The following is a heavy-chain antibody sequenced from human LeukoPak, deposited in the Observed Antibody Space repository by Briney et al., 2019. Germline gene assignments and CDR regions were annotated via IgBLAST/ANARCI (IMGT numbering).Heavy chain of an antibody. Sequence: GGSLRLSCAASGFTFSSYGMHWVRQAPGKGLEWVAFIRYDGSNKYYADSVKGRFTISRDNSKNTLYLQMNSLRAEGTAVYYCAKVNCSSTSCYSHFDYWGQGTLVTVSS. V-gene: IGHV3-30*02. CDR3: AKVNCSSTSCYSHFDY. D-gene: IGHD2-2*02. J-gene: IGHJ4*02. CDR1: GFTFSSYG. CDR2: IRYDGSNK.